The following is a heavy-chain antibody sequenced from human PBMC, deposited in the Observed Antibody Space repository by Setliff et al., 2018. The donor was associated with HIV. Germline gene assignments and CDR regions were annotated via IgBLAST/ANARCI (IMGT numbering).Heavy chain of an antibody. D-gene: IGHD3-9*01. Sequence: SVKVSCKTSKVTFNRFAISWVRQAPGQGLEWMGGINPVFGRPIGAAIYAQKFRDRVTITADKATSTAYLDVSGLISEDTAVYFCATTYFEFLTGNFLHVDSWGQGTLVTVSS. CDR3: ATTYFEFLTGNFLHVDS. J-gene: IGHJ4*02. CDR2: INPVFGRPIGAA. V-gene: IGHV1-69*06. CDR1: KVTFNRFA.